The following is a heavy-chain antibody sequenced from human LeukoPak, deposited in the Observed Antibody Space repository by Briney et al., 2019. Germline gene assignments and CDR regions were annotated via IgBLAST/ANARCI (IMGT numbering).Heavy chain of an antibody. V-gene: IGHV3-33*01. Sequence: PGGSLRLSCAASGFPFSSYGMHWVRQAPGKGLEWVAVIWYDGSNKYYADSVKGRFTISRDNSKNTLYLQMNSLRAEDTAVCYCARANYGSGSYPLDYWGQGTLVTVSS. D-gene: IGHD3-10*01. CDR2: IWYDGSNK. CDR1: GFPFSSYG. CDR3: ARANYGSGSYPLDY. J-gene: IGHJ4*02.